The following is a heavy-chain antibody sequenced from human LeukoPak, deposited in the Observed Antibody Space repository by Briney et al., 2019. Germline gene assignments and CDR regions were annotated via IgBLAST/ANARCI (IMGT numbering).Heavy chain of an antibody. CDR3: ARAPRAYCSTTGSCFQDY. J-gene: IGHJ4*02. Sequence: SGTLSLTCAVSGGSIGASINSPNWWSWVRQPPGKGLEWIGEIFHSGSTNYNPSLKSRVTMSVDKSKNQFSLNLTSVTAADTAVYFCARAPRAYCSTTGSCFQDYWGQGTLVTVSS. D-gene: IGHD2-2*01. V-gene: IGHV4-4*02. CDR2: IFHSGST. CDR1: GGSIGASINSPNW.